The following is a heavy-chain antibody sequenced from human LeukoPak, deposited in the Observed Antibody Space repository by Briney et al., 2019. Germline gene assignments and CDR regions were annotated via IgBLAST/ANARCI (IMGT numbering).Heavy chain of an antibody. CDR1: GGSFSGYY. J-gene: IGHJ4*02. V-gene: IGHV4-34*01. CDR2: INHSGST. Sequence: SETLSLTCAVYGGSFSGYYWSWIRQPPGKGLEWIGEINHSGSTNYNPSLKSRVTISVDTSKNQFSLKLSSVTAADTAVYYCARGRGNSYENFDYWGQGTLVTVSS. D-gene: IGHD5-18*01. CDR3: ARGRGNSYENFDY.